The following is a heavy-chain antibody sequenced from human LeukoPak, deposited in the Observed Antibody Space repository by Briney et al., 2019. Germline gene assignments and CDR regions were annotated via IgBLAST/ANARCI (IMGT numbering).Heavy chain of an antibody. D-gene: IGHD3-16*01. CDR2: ISGSGGTT. CDR3: ARASPQKLGYFDY. J-gene: IGHJ4*02. Sequence: PGGSLRLSCVASGFTFSTYEMNWVRQAPGKGLEWVSYISGSGGTTYYADSVQGRFTISRDNTKNSLYLQMNSLRAEDTAVYYCARASPQKLGYFDYRGQGALVTVSS. V-gene: IGHV3-48*03. CDR1: GFTFSTYE.